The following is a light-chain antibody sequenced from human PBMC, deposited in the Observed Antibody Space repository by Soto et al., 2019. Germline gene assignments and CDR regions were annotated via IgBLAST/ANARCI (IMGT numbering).Light chain of an antibody. CDR3: QQYYSTPPT. CDR1: QSVLYSSNNKNY. CDR2: WAS. Sequence: DIVMTQSPDSLAVSLGERATINCKSSQSVLYSSNNKNYLAWYQQKPGQPPKLLIYWASTRESGLPDRLSGSGSGTDFTLTNSSLQAEDVAVYYCQQYYSTPPTFGQGTKVEIK. J-gene: IGKJ1*01. V-gene: IGKV4-1*01.